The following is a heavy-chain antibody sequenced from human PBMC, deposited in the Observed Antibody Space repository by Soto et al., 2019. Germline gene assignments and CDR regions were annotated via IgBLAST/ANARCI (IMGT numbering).Heavy chain of an antibody. J-gene: IGHJ4*02. Sequence: EVRPVESGGDLVQPGGSLRLSCAASGFTLSSYWMHWVRQAPGKGLVWVSRFNFDGSDTIYADSVRGRFTISRDNARNTLYLQMNSLRAEDTAVYYCARGGSSSSFDYWGQGTLVTVSS. CDR2: FNFDGSDT. CDR1: GFTLSSYW. D-gene: IGHD2-2*01. V-gene: IGHV3-74*01. CDR3: ARGGSSSSFDY.